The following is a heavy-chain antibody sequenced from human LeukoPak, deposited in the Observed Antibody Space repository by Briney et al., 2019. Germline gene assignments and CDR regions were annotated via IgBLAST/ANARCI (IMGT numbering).Heavy chain of an antibody. CDR1: GFTFSSYW. J-gene: IGHJ6*02. CDR3: ARDHSSRIYYYGMDV. D-gene: IGHD6-13*01. V-gene: IGHV3-7*01. Sequence: GGSLRLSCAASGFTFSSYWMSWVRQAPGKGLEWVANIKQDGSEKYYVDSVKGRFTISRDNAKNSLYLQMNSLRAEDTAVYYCARDHSSRIYYYGMDVWGQGTTVTVSS. CDR2: IKQDGSEK.